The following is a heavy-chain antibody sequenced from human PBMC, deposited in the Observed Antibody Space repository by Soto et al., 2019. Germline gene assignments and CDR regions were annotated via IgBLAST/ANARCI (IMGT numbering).Heavy chain of an antibody. CDR2: IYYSGST. CDR3: AREYSSSSGLDY. Sequence: SETLSLTCTVSGGSISSGGYYWSWIRQHPGKGLEWIGYIYYSGSTYYNPSLKSRVTISVDTSKNQFSLKLSSVTAADTAVYYCAREYSSSSGLDYWGQGTLVTVSS. V-gene: IGHV4-31*03. CDR1: GGSISSGGYY. J-gene: IGHJ4*02. D-gene: IGHD6-6*01.